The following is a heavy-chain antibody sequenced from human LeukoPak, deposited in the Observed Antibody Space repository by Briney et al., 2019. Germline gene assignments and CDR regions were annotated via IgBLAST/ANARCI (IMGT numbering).Heavy chain of an antibody. CDR2: INSSGSTI. D-gene: IGHD2-2*01. V-gene: IGHV3-11*01. Sequence: GGSLRLSCAASGFTFSDYYMSWIRQAPGKGLEWVSYINSSGSTIYYADSVKGRFTISRDNAKNSLYLQMNSLRAEDTAVYYCARDDGVVVPAAIADYWGQGTLVTVSS. CDR1: GFTFSDYY. J-gene: IGHJ4*02. CDR3: ARDDGVVVPAAIADY.